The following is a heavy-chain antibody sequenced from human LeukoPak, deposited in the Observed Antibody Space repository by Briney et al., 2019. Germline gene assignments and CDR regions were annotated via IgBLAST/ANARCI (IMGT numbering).Heavy chain of an antibody. CDR2: IYYSGST. CDR3: ARVGGSTWSYYYMDV. J-gene: IGHJ6*03. V-gene: IGHV4-59*01. D-gene: IGHD6-13*01. CDR1: GGSISSYY. Sequence: SETLSLTCTVSGGSISSYYWSWIRQPPGRGLEWIGHIYYSGSTNYNPSLRSRVTISVDTSKNQFSLKLSSVTAADTAVYYCARVGGSTWSYYYMDVWGKGTTVTVSS.